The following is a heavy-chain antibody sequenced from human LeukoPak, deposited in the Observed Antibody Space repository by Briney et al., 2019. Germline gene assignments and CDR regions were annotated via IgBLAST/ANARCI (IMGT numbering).Heavy chain of an antibody. J-gene: IGHJ4*02. CDR3: ARGDCSSTSCYPYYFDY. CDR2: ISSSSSNI. Sequence: PGGSLRLSCAASGFTFSSYSMNWVRQAPGKGLEWVSSISSSSSNIYYADSVKGRFTISRDNAKNSLYLQMNSLRAEDTAVYYCARGDCSSTSCYPYYFDYWGQGTLVTVSS. V-gene: IGHV3-21*01. CDR1: GFTFSSYS. D-gene: IGHD2-2*01.